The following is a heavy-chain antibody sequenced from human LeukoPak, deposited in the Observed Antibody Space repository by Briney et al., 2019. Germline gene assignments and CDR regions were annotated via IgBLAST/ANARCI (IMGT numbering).Heavy chain of an antibody. Sequence: PGGSLRLSCAASGFTFSSYNVNWVRQAPGKGLEWVSYISSNSGTKYYADSVKGRYTISRDNAKNSLYLQMNSLRAEDTAVYYCARDLSSGSDYWGQGTLVTVSS. D-gene: IGHD3-22*01. J-gene: IGHJ4*02. CDR3: ARDLSSGSDY. CDR1: GFTFSSYN. CDR2: ISSNSGTK. V-gene: IGHV3-48*01.